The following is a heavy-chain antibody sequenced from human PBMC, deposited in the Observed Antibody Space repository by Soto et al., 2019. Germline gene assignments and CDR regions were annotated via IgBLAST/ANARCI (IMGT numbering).Heavy chain of an antibody. CDR3: ARHTPAYCGGDCSYHYYYGMDV. Sequence: EVQLVESGGGLVKPGGSLRLSCAASGFTFSSYSMNWVRQAPGKGLEWVSSISSSSSYIYYADSVKGRFTISRDNAKNSLYLQMNSLRAEDTAVYYFARHTPAYCGGDCSYHYYYGMDVWGQGTTVTVSS. V-gene: IGHV3-21*01. CDR2: ISSSSSYI. J-gene: IGHJ6*02. CDR1: GFTFSSYS. D-gene: IGHD2-21*02.